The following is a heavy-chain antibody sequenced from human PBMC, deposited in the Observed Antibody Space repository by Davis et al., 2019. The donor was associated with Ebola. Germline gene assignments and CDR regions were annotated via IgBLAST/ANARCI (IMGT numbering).Heavy chain of an antibody. CDR2: LRSHGSDD. CDR3: ARDSDDYSFDY. CDR1: GFTFSDYY. D-gene: IGHD4-11*01. V-gene: IGHV3-30*02. Sequence: GESLKISCAASGFTFSDYYMSWIRQAPGRGLEWVAFLRSHGSDDHYADSVKGRFTISRDNSKNTLYLQMNSLRPEDTAVYYCARDSDDYSFDYWGQGTLVTVSS. J-gene: IGHJ4*02.